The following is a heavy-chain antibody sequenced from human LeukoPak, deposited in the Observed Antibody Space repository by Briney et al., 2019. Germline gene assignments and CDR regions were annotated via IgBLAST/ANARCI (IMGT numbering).Heavy chain of an antibody. CDR3: ARDSRIAAAGTYYYYYGMDV. Sequence: EASVKVSCKASGYTFTSYGISWVRQAPGQGLEWMGWISAYNGNTNYAQKLQGRVTMTTDTSTSTAYMELRSLRSDDTAVYYCARDSRIAAAGTYYYYYGMDVWGQGTTVTVSS. V-gene: IGHV1-18*01. CDR1: GYTFTSYG. J-gene: IGHJ6*02. CDR2: ISAYNGNT. D-gene: IGHD6-13*01.